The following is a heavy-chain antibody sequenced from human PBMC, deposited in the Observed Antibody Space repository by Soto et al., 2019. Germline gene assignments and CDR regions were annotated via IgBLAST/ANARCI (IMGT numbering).Heavy chain of an antibody. V-gene: IGHV4-59*08. Sequence: SETLSLTCTVSGGSISSYYWSWIRQPPGKGPEWIGYIYYSGSTNYNPSLKSRVTIPVDTSKNQFSLKLSSVTAADTAVYYCAITSIAVAGSVFWYYFDYWGQGTLVTVSS. D-gene: IGHD6-19*01. CDR1: GGSISSYY. CDR3: AITSIAVAGSVFWYYFDY. J-gene: IGHJ4*02. CDR2: IYYSGST.